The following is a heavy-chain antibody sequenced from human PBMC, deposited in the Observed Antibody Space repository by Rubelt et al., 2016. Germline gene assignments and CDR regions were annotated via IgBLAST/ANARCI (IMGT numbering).Heavy chain of an antibody. V-gene: IGHV1-69*04. CDR3: ARDRYSSSWYEDNWFDP. J-gene: IGHJ5*02. CDR2: IIPILGIA. Sequence: QVQLVQSGAEVKKPGSSVKVSCKASGGTFSSYAISWVRQAPGQGLEWMGRIIPILGIANYAQKFQGRVTITADKSTSTAYMELRSLRSDDTAVYYCARDRYSSSWYEDNWFDPWGQGTLVTVSS. CDR1: GGTFSSYA. D-gene: IGHD6-13*01.